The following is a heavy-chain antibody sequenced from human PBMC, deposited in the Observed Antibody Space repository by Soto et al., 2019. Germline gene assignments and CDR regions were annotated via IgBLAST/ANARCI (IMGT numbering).Heavy chain of an antibody. V-gene: IGHV1-8*01. Sequence: ASVKVSCKASGYTFTSYDINWVRQATGQGLEWMGWMNPNSGNTGYAQKFQGRVTMTRDTSISTAYMELSSLRSEDTAVYYCARVQRGDFWSGYYCDWFGPWGQGTLVTVSS. CDR1: GYTFTSYD. CDR2: MNPNSGNT. CDR3: ARVQRGDFWSGYYCDWFGP. D-gene: IGHD3-3*01. J-gene: IGHJ5*02.